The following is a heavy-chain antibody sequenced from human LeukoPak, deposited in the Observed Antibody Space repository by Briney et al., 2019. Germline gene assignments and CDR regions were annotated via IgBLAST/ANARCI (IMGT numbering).Heavy chain of an antibody. CDR2: MNPNSGNT. CDR1: GYTFTSYD. Sequence: GASVKVSCKASGYTFTSYDINWVRQATGQGLEWMGWMNPNSGNTGYAQKFQGRVTMTRNTSIGTAYMELSSLRSEDTAVYYCAREAARANDAFDIWGQGTMVTVSS. V-gene: IGHV1-8*01. D-gene: IGHD6-6*01. J-gene: IGHJ3*02. CDR3: AREAARANDAFDI.